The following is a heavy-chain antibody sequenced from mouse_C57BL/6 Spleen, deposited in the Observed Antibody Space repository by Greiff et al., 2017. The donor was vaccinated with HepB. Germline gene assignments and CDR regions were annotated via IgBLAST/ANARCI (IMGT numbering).Heavy chain of an antibody. D-gene: IGHD1-1*01. CDR2: IYPGDGDT. J-gene: IGHJ4*01. CDR1: GYAFSSSW. Sequence: VKLQESGPELVKPGASVKISCKASGYAFSSSWMNWVKQRPGKGLEWIGRIYPGDGDTNYNGKFKGKATLTADKSSSTAYMQLSSLTSEDSAVYFCAPDYYGSNYAMDYWGQGTSVTVSS. V-gene: IGHV1-82*01. CDR3: APDYYGSNYAMDY.